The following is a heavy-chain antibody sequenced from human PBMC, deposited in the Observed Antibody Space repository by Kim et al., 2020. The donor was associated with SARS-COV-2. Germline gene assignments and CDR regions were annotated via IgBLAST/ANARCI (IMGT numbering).Heavy chain of an antibody. D-gene: IGHD4-17*01. CDR3: ARPRTGVTVSTDYGHDF. Sequence: GGSLRLSCAASGFTFSSNAMSWVRQAPGRGLEWVSYISSSSGTTYYADSVRGRFTISRDNSQNSLYLQMNSLRDDDTALYFCARPRTGVTVSTDYGHDF. CDR1: GFTFSSNA. V-gene: IGHV3-48*02. J-gene: IGHJ4*01. CDR2: ISSSSGTT.